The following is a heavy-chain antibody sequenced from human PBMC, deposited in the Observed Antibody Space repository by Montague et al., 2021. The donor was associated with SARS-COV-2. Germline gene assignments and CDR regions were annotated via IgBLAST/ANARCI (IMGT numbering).Heavy chain of an antibody. CDR1: GGSISDSYY. CDR2: LYRSGSV. Sequence: SETLSLTCIVSGGSISDSYYGAWIRQAPGKGLEWLGSLYRSGSVYSNPSLKSRVSISVDKSKNHFSLRLTSATAAETAVYYCVRGAEEAHFAMDVWGQGTTVTVS. V-gene: IGHV4-39*02. J-gene: IGHJ6*02. D-gene: IGHD3-10*01. CDR3: VRGAEEAHFAMDV.